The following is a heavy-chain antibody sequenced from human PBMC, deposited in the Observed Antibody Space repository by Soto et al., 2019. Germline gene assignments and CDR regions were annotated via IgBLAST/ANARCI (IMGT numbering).Heavy chain of an antibody. CDR1: GYSLPNLW. CDR2: IDPGDSVT. V-gene: IGHV5-10-1*01. Sequence: ESQKIYCKGCGYSLPNLWIDWVRQMHGKGLEWMGIIDPGDSVTTYSPSFQGHVTMSADKSINTAYLHWSSLKAADTAMYYCASGADYSGHHAFDGWGLGTMVTVSS. D-gene: IGHD6-19*01. CDR3: ASGADYSGHHAFDG. J-gene: IGHJ3*01.